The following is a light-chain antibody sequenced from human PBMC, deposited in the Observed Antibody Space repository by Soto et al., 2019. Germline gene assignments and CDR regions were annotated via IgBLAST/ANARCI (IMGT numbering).Light chain of an antibody. V-gene: IGKV3-20*01. CDR3: QQYGSSPLT. CDR1: QSVTSYY. J-gene: IGKJ4*01. Sequence: EIVLTQSPGTLSLSPGERATLSCRASQSVTSYYLGWYQQKPGQAPSLLIYGASNRATGVPDRFSGSGSGTDFTLTISRLEPEDLAVYYCQQYGSSPLTSGGGTKVEI. CDR2: GAS.